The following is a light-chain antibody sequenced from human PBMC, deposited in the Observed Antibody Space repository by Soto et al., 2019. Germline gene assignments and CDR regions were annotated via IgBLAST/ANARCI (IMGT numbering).Light chain of an antibody. J-gene: IGKJ2*01. CDR2: GAS. CDR1: QDIRKD. Sequence: AIQMTQSPSSLSASVGDRVTITCRASQDIRKDLAWYQQKPGKAPQILIYGASTLQTGVASRFSGSGSATDFTLTISSLQPEDSAAYYCLQDYNYTFPFGQGTKVDIX. V-gene: IGKV1-6*01. CDR3: LQDYNYTFP.